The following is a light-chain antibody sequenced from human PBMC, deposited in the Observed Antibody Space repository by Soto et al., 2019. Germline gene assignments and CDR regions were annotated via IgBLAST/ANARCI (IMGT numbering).Light chain of an antibody. V-gene: IGKV1-39*01. CDR1: QSISTY. Sequence: DIQMTQSPSSLSASVGDRVTITCRASQSISTYLIWYQQKPGKAPKLLIYATSSLQSGVPSRFSGSGSGTDFTLTISSLQPEDFAVYYCQQRNNWPPVTFGGGTKVDIK. J-gene: IGKJ4*01. CDR2: ATS. CDR3: QQRNNWPPVT.